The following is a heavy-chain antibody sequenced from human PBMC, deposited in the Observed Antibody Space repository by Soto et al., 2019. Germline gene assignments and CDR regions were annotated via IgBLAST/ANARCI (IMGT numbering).Heavy chain of an antibody. Sequence: GGSLRLSCAASGFTFSNYWMHWVRQAPGKGLVWVSRIIGDGTTTAYADSVKGRFAISRDNARNTLYLQMNSLRAEDTAVYYCAKVRRYSGYEYFDYWGQGALVTVSS. CDR2: IIGDGTTT. V-gene: IGHV3-74*03. CDR3: AKVRRYSGYEYFDY. J-gene: IGHJ4*02. D-gene: IGHD5-12*01. CDR1: GFTFSNYW.